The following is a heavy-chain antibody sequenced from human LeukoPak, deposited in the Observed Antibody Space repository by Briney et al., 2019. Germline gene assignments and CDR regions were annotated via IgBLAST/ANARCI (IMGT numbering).Heavy chain of an antibody. CDR2: IWYDGSNK. D-gene: IGHD3-10*01. V-gene: IGHV3-33*08. CDR3: ARVMVRGVMCGMDV. J-gene: IGHJ6*02. Sequence: GGSLRLSCAASGCTFSSYPMSWVRQAPGKGLEWVAVIWYDGSNKYYADSVKGRFTISRDNSKNTLYLQMNSLRAEDTAVYYCARVMVRGVMCGMDVWGQGTTVTVSS. CDR1: GCTFSSYP.